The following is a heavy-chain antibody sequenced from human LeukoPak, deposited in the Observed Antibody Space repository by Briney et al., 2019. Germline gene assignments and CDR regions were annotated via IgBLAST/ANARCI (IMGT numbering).Heavy chain of an antibody. CDR3: ARSTPELHVY. V-gene: IGHV4-4*07. CDR2: IYSSRST. CDR1: GGSISSYY. J-gene: IGHJ4*02. Sequence: SETLSLTCTVSGGSISSYYWSWIRQPAGKGLEWIGRIYSSRSTNYNPSLKSRVTMSVDTSKNQISLKLSSVTAADTAVYYCARSTPELHVYWGQGTLVTVSS. D-gene: IGHD1-26*01.